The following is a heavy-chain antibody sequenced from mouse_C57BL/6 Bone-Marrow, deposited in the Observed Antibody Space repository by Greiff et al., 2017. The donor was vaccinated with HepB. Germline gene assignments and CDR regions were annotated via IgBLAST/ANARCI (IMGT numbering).Heavy chain of an antibody. CDR1: GFTFSDYY. CDR3: ARQGKRRGYFDV. CDR2: ISNGGGST. V-gene: IGHV5-12*01. J-gene: IGHJ1*03. D-gene: IGHD2-12*01. Sequence: EVQVVESGGGLVQPGGSLKLSCAASGFTFSDYYMYWVRQTPEKRLEWVAYISNGGGSTYYPDTVKGRFTISRDNAKNTLYLQMSRLKSEDTAMYYCARQGKRRGYFDVWGTGTTVTVSS.